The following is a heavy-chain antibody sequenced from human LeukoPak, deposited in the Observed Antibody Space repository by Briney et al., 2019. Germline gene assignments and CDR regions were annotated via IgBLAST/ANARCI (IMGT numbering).Heavy chain of an antibody. CDR2: INPNSGGT. D-gene: IGHD6-19*01. Sequence: ASVKVSWKASGYTFTGYYMNWVRQAPGQGLEWMGWINPNSGGTNYAQKFQGRVTMTRDTSISTAYMEVSRLRSDDTAVYYCASRLAVAGFYWGQGTLVTVSS. CDR1: GYTFTGYY. V-gene: IGHV1-2*02. CDR3: ASRLAVAGFY. J-gene: IGHJ4*02.